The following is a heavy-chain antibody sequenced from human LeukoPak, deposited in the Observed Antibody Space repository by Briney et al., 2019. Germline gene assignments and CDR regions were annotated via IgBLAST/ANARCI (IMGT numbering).Heavy chain of an antibody. CDR3: ARNAYCDSTNCYAWFDP. J-gene: IGHJ5*02. D-gene: IGHD2-2*01. V-gene: IGHV1-2*02. CDR1: GYTFTDYY. Sequence: GASVKVSCKASGYTFTDYYIHCVRQAPGQGLEWMGWIVPHSGGTNYAQNYQGRITMTRDTSISTAYMELSSLRSDDTAVYYCARNAYCDSTNCYAWFDPWGQGTLVTVSS. CDR2: IVPHSGGT.